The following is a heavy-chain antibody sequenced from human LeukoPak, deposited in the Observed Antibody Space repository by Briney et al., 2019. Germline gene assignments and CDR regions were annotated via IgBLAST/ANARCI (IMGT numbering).Heavy chain of an antibody. CDR1: GCTFSSYA. CDR2: IIPIFGTA. J-gene: IGHJ4*02. CDR3: AHCPYYYDSSGYYRN. D-gene: IGHD3-22*01. V-gene: IGHV1-69*05. Sequence: SVKVSCKASGCTFSSYAISWVRQAPGKGLEWMGGIIPIFGTANYAQKFQGRVTITTDESTSTAYMELSSLRSEDTAVYYCAHCPYYYDSSGYYRNWGQGTLVTVSS.